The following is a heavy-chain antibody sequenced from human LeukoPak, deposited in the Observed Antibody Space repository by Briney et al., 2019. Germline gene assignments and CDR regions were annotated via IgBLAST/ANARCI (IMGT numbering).Heavy chain of an antibody. V-gene: IGHV3-7*01. J-gene: IGHJ4*02. CDR1: GFTFTTYW. CDR2: IKQDGSEK. D-gene: IGHD1-26*01. Sequence: PGGSLRLSCAASGFTFTTYWMNWVRQAPGKGLEWVANIKQDGSEKYYADSVKGRFTISRDNAKNSLYLHMNSLRAEDTAVYYCATDGIEGVTAFDYWGQGTLVTVSS. CDR3: ATDGIEGVTAFDY.